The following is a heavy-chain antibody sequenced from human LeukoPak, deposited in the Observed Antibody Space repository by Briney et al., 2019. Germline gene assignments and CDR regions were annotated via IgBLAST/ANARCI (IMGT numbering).Heavy chain of an antibody. CDR1: GYTFTGYY. CDR3: ARDARWLQFPFDY. J-gene: IGHJ4*02. Sequence: GASVKVSCKASGYTFTGYYMHWVRQAPGQGLEWMGWINPNSGGTNYAQKFQGRVTMTRDTSISTAYMELSRLRSDDTAVYYCARDARWLQFPFDYWGQGTLVTVSS. CDR2: INPNSGGT. D-gene: IGHD5-24*01. V-gene: IGHV1-2*02.